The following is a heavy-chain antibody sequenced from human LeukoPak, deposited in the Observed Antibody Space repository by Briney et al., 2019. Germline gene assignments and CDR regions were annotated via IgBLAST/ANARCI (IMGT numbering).Heavy chain of an antibody. CDR1: GFAFKNAW. V-gene: IGHV3-15*01. CDR3: ARNGDYDPTHPYYYYMDV. Sequence: GGSLRLSCAASGFAFKNAWMSWVRQAPGKGLEWLGLIKRKTEGATTDYSAPVKGRFTISRDDSENTLYLQMSSLKTEDTAVYYCARNGDYDPTHPYYYYMDVWGKGTTVTISS. J-gene: IGHJ6*03. D-gene: IGHD4-17*01. CDR2: IKRKTEGATT.